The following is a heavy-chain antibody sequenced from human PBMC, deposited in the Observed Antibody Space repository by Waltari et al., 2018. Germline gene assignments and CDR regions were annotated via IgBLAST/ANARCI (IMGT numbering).Heavy chain of an antibody. V-gene: IGHV1-69*01. CDR2: FSPVFGTT. Sequence: QVQLVQSGAEVTKPGSSVKVSCKTSGGSFSSFSFSWVRQAPGQGLQWMGGFSPVFGTTTYPQRFQGRVTITADESTSTTYRELSSLTSEDTARYYCATDLGGYQKYYFDSWGQGTPVTVTS. CDR3: ATDLGGYQKYYFDS. CDR1: GGSFSSFS. D-gene: IGHD5-12*01. J-gene: IGHJ4*02.